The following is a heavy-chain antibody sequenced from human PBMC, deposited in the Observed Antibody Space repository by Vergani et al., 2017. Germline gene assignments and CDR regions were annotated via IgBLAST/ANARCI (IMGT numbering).Heavy chain of an antibody. V-gene: IGHV3-9*01. CDR1: GFTFDDYA. D-gene: IGHD6-13*01. CDR2: ISWNSGSI. Sequence: EVQLVESGGGLVQPGRSLRLSCAASGFTFDDYAMHWVRQAPGKGLEWVSGISWNSGSIGYADSVNGRFTISRDNAKNSLYLQMNSLRAEDTALYYCAKAYSSSWYLSPGYFDYWGQGTLVTVSS. CDR3: AKAYSSSWYLSPGYFDY. J-gene: IGHJ4*02.